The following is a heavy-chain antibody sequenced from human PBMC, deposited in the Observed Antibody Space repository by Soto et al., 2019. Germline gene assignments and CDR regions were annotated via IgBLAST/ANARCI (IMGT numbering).Heavy chain of an antibody. Sequence: SETLSLTCTVSGGSISSYYWSWIRQPPGKGLEWIGYIYYSGSTNYNPSLKSRVTISVDTSKNQFSLKLSSVTAADTAVYYCARDAGFYGMDVWGQGTTVTVS. CDR3: ARDAGFYGMDV. CDR1: GGSISSYY. D-gene: IGHD3-10*01. V-gene: IGHV4-59*01. J-gene: IGHJ6*02. CDR2: IYYSGST.